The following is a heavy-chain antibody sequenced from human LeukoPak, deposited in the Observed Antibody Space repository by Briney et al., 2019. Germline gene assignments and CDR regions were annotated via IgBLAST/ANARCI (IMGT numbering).Heavy chain of an antibody. CDR3: ARLGSVYCSGGSCYKFDP. Sequence: GESLKISCKGSGYSFTSYWIGWVRQMPGKGLEWMGIIYPGDSDTRYSPSFQGQVTISADKSISTANLQWSSLKASDTAMYYCARLGSVYCSGGSCYKFDPWGQGTLVTVSS. D-gene: IGHD2-15*01. V-gene: IGHV5-51*01. CDR2: IYPGDSDT. J-gene: IGHJ5*02. CDR1: GYSFTSYW.